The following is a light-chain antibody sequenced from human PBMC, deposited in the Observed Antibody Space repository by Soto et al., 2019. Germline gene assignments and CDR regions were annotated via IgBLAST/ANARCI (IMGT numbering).Light chain of an antibody. CDR2: DAS. J-gene: IGKJ2*01. CDR3: QQYNSEST. V-gene: IGKV1-5*01. Sequence: DIQMTQSPSSLSASVGDGVTITCRASQSISQYLAWYQQKPGKAPKLLIYDASSLEGGIPSRFSGSGSGTKFTLTISSLQPADFATYYCQQYNSESTFGQGTKLGIK. CDR1: QSISQY.